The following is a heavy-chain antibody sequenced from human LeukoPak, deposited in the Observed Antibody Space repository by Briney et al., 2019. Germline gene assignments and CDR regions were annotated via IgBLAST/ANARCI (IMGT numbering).Heavy chain of an antibody. D-gene: IGHD3-22*01. V-gene: IGHV3-11*01. CDR2: ISSRGNTI. CDR3: ARDSGSPPFFDF. J-gene: IGHJ4*02. Sequence: PGGSLRLSCAASGFTFSDYFMSWIRQAPWKDLEWVSYISSRGNTIYYADSVKGRFTISRDNANNSLYLQMNNLRPEDTAVYYCARDSGSPPFFDFWGQGTLVTVSS. CDR1: GFTFSDYF.